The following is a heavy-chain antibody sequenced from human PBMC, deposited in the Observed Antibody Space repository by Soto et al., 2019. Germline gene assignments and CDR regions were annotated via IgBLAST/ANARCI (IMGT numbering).Heavy chain of an antibody. D-gene: IGHD6-13*01. CDR3: ARGRRSPPPYYYYYYMDV. CDR2: ISSSGSTI. V-gene: IGHV3-11*01. J-gene: IGHJ6*03. Sequence: GGSLRLSCAASGFTFSDYYMSWIRQAPGKGLEWVSYISSSGSTIYYADSVKGRFTISRDNAKNSLYLQMNSLRAEDTAVYYCARGRRSPPPYYYYYYMDVWGKGTTVTVSS. CDR1: GFTFSDYY.